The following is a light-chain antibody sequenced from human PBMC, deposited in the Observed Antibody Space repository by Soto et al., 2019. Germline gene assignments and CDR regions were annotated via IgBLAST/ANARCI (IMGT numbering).Light chain of an antibody. CDR3: RSFADSRARDYV. Sequence: QSALTQPASVSGSPGPSVTISCTGTSRDIGAYDYVSWYQQHPGGVPKLLIYDVSSRPSGVSSRFSGSKSGNTASLTISGLQADDESQYYCRSFADSRARDYVFGGGTKLTVL. CDR1: SRDIGAYDY. CDR2: DVS. V-gene: IGLV2-14*03. J-gene: IGLJ1*01.